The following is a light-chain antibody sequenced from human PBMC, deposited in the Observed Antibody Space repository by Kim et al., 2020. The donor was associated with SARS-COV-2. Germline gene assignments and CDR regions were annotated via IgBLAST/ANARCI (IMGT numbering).Light chain of an antibody. Sequence: APGERATRACRASQSVGSHLAWYQQKPGEGPSLLIYDASNRATGITARFSGSGSGTDFTLTISSLEPEDFAVYYCQQRTNWPLTFGGGTKVDIK. J-gene: IGKJ4*01. CDR1: QSVGSH. CDR2: DAS. V-gene: IGKV3-11*01. CDR3: QQRTNWPLT.